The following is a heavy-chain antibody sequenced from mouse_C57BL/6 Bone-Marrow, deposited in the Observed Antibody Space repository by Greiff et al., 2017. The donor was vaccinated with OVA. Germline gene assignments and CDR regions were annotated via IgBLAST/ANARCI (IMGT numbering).Heavy chain of an antibody. CDR2: ISSGGSYT. CDR1: GFTFSSYG. J-gene: IGHJ3*01. D-gene: IGHD4-1*01. CDR3: ARTTNWVFAY. Sequence: EVKLVESGGDLVKPGGSLKLSCAASGFTFSSYGMSWVRQTPDKRLEWVATISSGGSYTYYPDSVKGRFTISRDNAKNTLYLQMSSLKSEDTAMYYSARTTNWVFAYWGQGTLVTVSA. V-gene: IGHV5-6*01.